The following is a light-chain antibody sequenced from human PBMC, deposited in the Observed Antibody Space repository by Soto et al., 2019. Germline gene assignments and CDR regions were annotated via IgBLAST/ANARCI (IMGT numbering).Light chain of an antibody. V-gene: IGKV1-5*03. J-gene: IGKJ4*01. CDR3: QQYSNYPLS. CDR2: RAS. CDR1: QSISDW. Sequence: DVQMTQFPSTLSASVGDRVTITCRASQSISDWLAWYQQKPGKAPNVLIYRASNLQTGVPSRFSGSGSGTELSLTISSLQSEDCGTYYCQQYSNYPLSFGGGTTVEI.